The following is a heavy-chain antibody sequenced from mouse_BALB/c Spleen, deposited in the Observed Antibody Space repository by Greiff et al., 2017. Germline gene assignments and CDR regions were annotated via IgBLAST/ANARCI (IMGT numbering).Heavy chain of an antibody. V-gene: IGHV5-9-4*01. CDR3: ARVYGSVYAMDY. J-gene: IGHJ4*01. Sequence: EVKLMESGGGLVKPGGSLKLSCAASGFTFSSYAMSWVRQSPEKRLEWVAEISSGGSYTYYPDTVTGRFTISRDNAKNTLYLEMSSLRSEDTAMYYCARVYGSVYAMDYWGQGTSVTVSS. CDR1: GFTFSSYA. D-gene: IGHD1-1*01. CDR2: ISSGGSYT.